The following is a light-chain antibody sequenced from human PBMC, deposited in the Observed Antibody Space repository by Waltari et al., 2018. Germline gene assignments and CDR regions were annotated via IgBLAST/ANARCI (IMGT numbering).Light chain of an antibody. J-gene: IGKJ4*01. Sequence: EIVMTQSPATLSVSPGERATLSCRSSQNVYSHLAWYQQKRGQDPRLLIYDASTRATGIPARFSGSGSGTEFTLTISSLQSEDFAVYYCQQYNNWLTFGGGTKVEIK. V-gene: IGKV3-15*01. CDR3: QQYNNWLT. CDR1: QNVYSH. CDR2: DAS.